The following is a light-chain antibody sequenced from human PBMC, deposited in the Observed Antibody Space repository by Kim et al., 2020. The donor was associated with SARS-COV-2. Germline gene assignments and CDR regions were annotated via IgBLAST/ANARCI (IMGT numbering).Light chain of an antibody. CDR3: SSYAGSISLV. V-gene: IGLV2-8*01. J-gene: IGLJ2*01. Sequence: QSALTQPPSASGSPGQSVTISCTGLGGYNYVSWYQQHPGKAPKLMIYEANKRPSWVPDRFSGSKSGNTASLTVSGLQAEDEADYYCSSYAGSISLVFGGGTKLTVL. CDR1: GGYNY. CDR2: EAN.